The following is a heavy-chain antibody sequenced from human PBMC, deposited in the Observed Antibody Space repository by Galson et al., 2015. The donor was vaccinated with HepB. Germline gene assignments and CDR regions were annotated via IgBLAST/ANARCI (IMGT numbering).Heavy chain of an antibody. CDR3: ARDYFRGLTGYRSGWYAGY. V-gene: IGHV3-30*03. CDR2: ISYDGNNK. D-gene: IGHD6-13*01. Sequence: SLRLSCAASGFIFSTYAMHWVRQAPGKGLEWVAVISYDGNNKYYADSGKGRFTISRDNSKNTLFLQMISLRSEDTAVYYCARDYFRGLTGYRSGWYAGYWGQGTLVTVSS. J-gene: IGHJ4*02. CDR1: GFIFSTYA.